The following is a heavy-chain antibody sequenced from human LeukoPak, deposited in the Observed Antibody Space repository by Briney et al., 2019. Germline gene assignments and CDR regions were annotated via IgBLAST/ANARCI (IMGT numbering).Heavy chain of an antibody. V-gene: IGHV3-23*01. Sequence: PGGSLRLSCAASGFTFSSYAMNWVRQAPGKGLKWVSAITGSGGSTYYADSVKGRFTISRDNSKNTLYLQMNSLGADDTAVYYCAKLGSWWLRFGVDSWGQGTLVTVSS. J-gene: IGHJ4*02. CDR1: GFTFSSYA. CDR3: AKLGSWWLRFGVDS. CDR2: ITGSGGST. D-gene: IGHD5-12*01.